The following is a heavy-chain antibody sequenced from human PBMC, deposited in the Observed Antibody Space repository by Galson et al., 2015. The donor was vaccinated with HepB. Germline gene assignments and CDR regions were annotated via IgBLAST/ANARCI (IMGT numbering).Heavy chain of an antibody. V-gene: IGHV3-23*01. D-gene: IGHD4-23*01. CDR2: IGGSGVRT. CDR1: GFTFSNYA. J-gene: IGHJ5*02. CDR3: AKDLGAGGNPAGWFDP. Sequence: SLRLSCAASGFTFSNYAMSWVRQAPGKGLEWVPAIGGSGVRTFYADFVKGRFTISRDNSKNMMYLQMDSLRAEDTAVYYCAKDLGAGGNPAGWFDPWGQGTLVTVSS.